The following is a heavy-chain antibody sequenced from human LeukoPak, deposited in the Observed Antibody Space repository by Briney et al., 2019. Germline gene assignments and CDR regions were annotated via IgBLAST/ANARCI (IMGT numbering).Heavy chain of an antibody. CDR1: GGTFSSYA. Sequence: AASVKVSCKASGGTFSSYAISWVRQAPGQGLEWMGGIIPIFGTANYAQKFQGRVTITTDESTSTAYMELSSLRSEDTAAYYCARAGIQLWPGGVDYWGQGTLVTVSS. V-gene: IGHV1-69*05. CDR2: IIPIFGTA. CDR3: ARAGIQLWPGGVDY. J-gene: IGHJ4*02. D-gene: IGHD5-18*01.